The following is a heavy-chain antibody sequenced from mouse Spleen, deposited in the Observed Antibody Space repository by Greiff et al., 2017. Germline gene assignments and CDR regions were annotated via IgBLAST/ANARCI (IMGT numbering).Heavy chain of an antibody. CDR2: ISDGGSYT. Sequence: EVMLVESGGGLVKPGGSLKLSCAASGFTFSDYYMYWVRQTPEKRLEWVATISDGGSYTYYPDSVKGRFTISRDNAKNNLYLQMSSLRSEDTAMYYCARRPYYYDGSYPFFDYWGQGTTLTVSS. D-gene: IGHD1-1*01. CDR3: ARRPYYYDGSYPFFDY. V-gene: IGHV5-4*02. CDR1: GFTFSDYY. J-gene: IGHJ2*01.